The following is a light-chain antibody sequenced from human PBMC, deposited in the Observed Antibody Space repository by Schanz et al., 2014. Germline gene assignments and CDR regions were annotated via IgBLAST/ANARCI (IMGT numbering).Light chain of an antibody. J-gene: IGLJ3*02. Sequence: QSALTQPASVSGSPGQSITFSCTGTSSDVGGYDYVSWYQQHPGKAPKLMIYDVNNRPSGISNRFSGSKSGNTASLTISGLQAEDEADYYCCSYAGSSTWVFGGGTKVTVL. CDR1: SSDVGGYDY. CDR3: CSYAGSSTWV. CDR2: DVN. V-gene: IGLV2-14*03.